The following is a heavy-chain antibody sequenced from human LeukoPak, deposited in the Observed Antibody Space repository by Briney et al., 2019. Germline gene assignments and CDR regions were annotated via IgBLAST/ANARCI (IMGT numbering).Heavy chain of an antibody. V-gene: IGHV3-49*04. Sequence: QPGRSLRLSCTGPGFTFGDHDMSWVRQAPGKGLEWVGFIRRKAYRGTTEYAASVKGRFTISRDDSASIAYLQMNSLRTEDTAVYYCARGPIQLWIHNAMDVWGQGTTVTVSS. CDR2: IRRKAYRGTT. CDR3: ARGPIQLWIHNAMDV. CDR1: GFTFGDHD. J-gene: IGHJ6*02. D-gene: IGHD5-18*01.